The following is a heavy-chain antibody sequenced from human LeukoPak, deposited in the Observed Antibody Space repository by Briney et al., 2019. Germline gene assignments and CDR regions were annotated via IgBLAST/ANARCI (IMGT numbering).Heavy chain of an antibody. D-gene: IGHD6-19*01. CDR3: SRGSGWLSVY. CDR1: GFTFGDYL. J-gene: IGHJ4*02. CDR2: ISGGTT. V-gene: IGHV3-49*03. Sequence: GRSLRLSCTASGFTFGDYLMSWFRQAPGRGLEWIGFISGGTTEYAASVKGRFTISRDDSTSIAYLQMNSLTTEDTAVYYCSRGSGWLSVYWGQGTLVPVSS.